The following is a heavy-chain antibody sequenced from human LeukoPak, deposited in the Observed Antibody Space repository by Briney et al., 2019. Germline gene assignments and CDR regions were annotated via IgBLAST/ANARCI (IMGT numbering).Heavy chain of an antibody. D-gene: IGHD6-6*01. CDR1: GFTVRNNY. CDR2: IYSGGST. J-gene: IGHJ5*02. Sequence: GGSLRLSCAASGFTVRNNYMSWVRQAPGKGLEWVSVIYSGGSTYYADSVKGRFTISRDNSKNTLYLQMNSLRAEDTAVYYCARFIAALGFDPWGQGTLVTVSS. V-gene: IGHV3-66*01. CDR3: ARFIAALGFDP.